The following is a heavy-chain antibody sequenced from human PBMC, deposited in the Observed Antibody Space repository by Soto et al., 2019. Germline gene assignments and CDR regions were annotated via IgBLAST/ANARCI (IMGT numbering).Heavy chain of an antibody. CDR1: GYSFSSYW. V-gene: IGHV5-51*01. CDR2: IFPDDSET. Sequence: GESLKISCKASGYSFSSYWIGWVLQIPWKGLECMAIIFPDDSETRYSPSFKGKVSISVDKSITTAYLQWSSLKASDTAMYYCARRLYDTSGYRYFDVWGRGTLVTVSS. D-gene: IGHD3-22*01. J-gene: IGHJ4*02. CDR3: ARRLYDTSGYRYFDV.